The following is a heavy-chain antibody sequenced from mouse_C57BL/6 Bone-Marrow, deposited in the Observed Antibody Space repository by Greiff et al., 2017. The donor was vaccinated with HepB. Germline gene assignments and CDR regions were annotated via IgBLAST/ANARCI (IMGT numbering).Heavy chain of an antibody. V-gene: IGHV1-26*01. Sequence: EVKLQQSGPELVKPGASVKISCKASGYTFTDYYMNWVKQSHGKSLEWIGDINPNNGGTSYNQKFKGKATLTVDKSSSTAYMELRSLTSEDSAVYYCGREGYMTTVPGVWGTGTTGTVSS. CDR1: GYTFTDYY. J-gene: IGHJ1*03. D-gene: IGHD1-1*01. CDR3: GREGYMTTVPGV. CDR2: INPNNGGT.